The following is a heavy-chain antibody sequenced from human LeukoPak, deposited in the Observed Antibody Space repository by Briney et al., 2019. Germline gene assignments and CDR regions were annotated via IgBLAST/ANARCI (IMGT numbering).Heavy chain of an antibody. CDR1: GFTFSTYE. Sequence: QLGGSLRLSCAASGFTFSTYEMNWVRQAPGKGLEWVSNISITGTIINYADSVKGRFTVSRDNAKNSLYLQMNSLRAEDTAVYYCARVGVSYYSDYWGQGTLVTVSS. J-gene: IGHJ4*02. CDR2: ISITGTII. D-gene: IGHD2-8*02. V-gene: IGHV3-48*03. CDR3: ARVGVSYYSDY.